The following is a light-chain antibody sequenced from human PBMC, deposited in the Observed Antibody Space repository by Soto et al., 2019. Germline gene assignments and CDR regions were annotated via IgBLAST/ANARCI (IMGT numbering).Light chain of an antibody. J-gene: IGKJ4*01. CDR1: QYISSW. V-gene: IGKV1-12*01. Sequence: DIPMTQSPSSVSASVGDRVTITCRASQYISSWLAWYQQKPGKAPKRLIFDASNLESGVPSRFSGSGSGTYFTLTISSLQPEDFATYYCQQANSFPLTFGGGTKVEIK. CDR2: DAS. CDR3: QQANSFPLT.